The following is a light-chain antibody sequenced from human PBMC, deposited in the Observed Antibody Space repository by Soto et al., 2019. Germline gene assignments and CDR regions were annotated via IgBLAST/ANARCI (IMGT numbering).Light chain of an antibody. CDR2: GAS. J-gene: IGKJ4*01. CDR1: QSVSTN. Sequence: EIVMTQSPATLSVSPGERASLSCRASQSVSTNLAWYQQKPAQAPRLLIYGASTRATGIPARFSGSGSGTAFTLTISSLQSADFAVYYCQQYNDWPLTFGGGTKVEIK. CDR3: QQYNDWPLT. V-gene: IGKV3-15*01.